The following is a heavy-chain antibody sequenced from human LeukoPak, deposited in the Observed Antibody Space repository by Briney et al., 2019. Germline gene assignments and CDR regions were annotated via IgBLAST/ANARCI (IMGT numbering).Heavy chain of an antibody. J-gene: IGHJ6*02. CDR1: GYTFTSYD. D-gene: IGHD4-11*01. CDR3: ARHTQYSNYVESRAYYYGMDV. Sequence: GASVKVSCKASGYTFTSYDINWVRQATGQGLEWMGWMNPNSGNTGYAQKFQGRVTMTRNTSISTAYMELSSLRSEDTAVYYCARHTQYSNYVESRAYYYGMDVWGQGTTVTVSS. CDR2: MNPNSGNT. V-gene: IGHV1-8*01.